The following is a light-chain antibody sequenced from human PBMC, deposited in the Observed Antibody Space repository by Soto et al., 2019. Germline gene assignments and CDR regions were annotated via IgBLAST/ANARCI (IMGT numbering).Light chain of an antibody. J-gene: IGLJ2*01. Sequence: QSVLTQPPSASGPPGQWVTVSCSGSSSNIGSNTVNWYQQLPGTAPKLLIYTNNQRPSGVPNRFSGSKSGTSASLAISGLQAEDEADYFCSSWDDSLNGVVFGGGTKLTVL. V-gene: IGLV1-44*01. CDR1: SSNIGSNT. CDR2: TNN. CDR3: SSWDDSLNGVV.